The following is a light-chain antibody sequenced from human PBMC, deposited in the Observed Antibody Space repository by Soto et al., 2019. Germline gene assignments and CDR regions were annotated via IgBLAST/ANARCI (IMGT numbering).Light chain of an antibody. J-gene: IGLJ3*02. V-gene: IGLV2-8*01. CDR1: SSDVGGYNY. CDR2: EVS. CDR3: SSYAGSNNLWV. Sequence: QSALTQPPSASGSPGQSVTISCTGTSSDVGGYNYVSWYQQHPGKAPKLLIYEVSNRPSGVPDRFSGSKSGNTASLIVSGLQAEDEADFYCSSYAGSNNLWVFGGGTKLTV.